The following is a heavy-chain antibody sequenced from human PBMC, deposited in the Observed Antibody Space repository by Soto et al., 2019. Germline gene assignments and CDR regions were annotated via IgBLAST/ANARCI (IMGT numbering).Heavy chain of an antibody. J-gene: IGHJ4*02. CDR3: AHIFDFDWVWAFEY. V-gene: IGHV2-5*02. CDR1: GFSLDTSGVG. CDR2: IYWDDDK. Sequence: QITLKESGPTLVKPTQTLTLTCTFSGFSLDTSGVGVGWIRQPPGKTLEWLALIYWDDDKRYSPSLNSRLTITKDTSTNQVVLRMTTVDPVDTATYSCAHIFDFDWVWAFEYWGQGALVTVSS. D-gene: IGHD3-9*01.